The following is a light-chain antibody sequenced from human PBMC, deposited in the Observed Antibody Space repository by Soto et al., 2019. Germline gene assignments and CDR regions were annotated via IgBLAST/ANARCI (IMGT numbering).Light chain of an antibody. Sequence: IQMTQSPSTLSASVGDRVTITCRASQSISDWLAWYQQKPGKAPKLLIYDISNLEIGVPSRFSGSGSGTEFTLTISGLQPDDFATYYCQQYNSYSFGQGTKVDSK. CDR3: QQYNSYS. J-gene: IGKJ1*01. V-gene: IGKV1-5*01. CDR1: QSISDW. CDR2: DIS.